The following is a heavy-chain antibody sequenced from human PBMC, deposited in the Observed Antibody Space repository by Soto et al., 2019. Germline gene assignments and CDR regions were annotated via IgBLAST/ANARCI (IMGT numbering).Heavy chain of an antibody. CDR2: IYHGGST. V-gene: IGHV4-4*02. D-gene: IGHD6-19*01. J-gene: IGHJ4*02. CDR3: ARVAVAGTRVDY. CDR1: GGSISSSNW. Sequence: PSETLSLTCAVSGGSISSSNWWSWVRQPPGKGLDWIGEIYHGGSTNYNPSLKSRVTISVDKSKNQFSLKLSSVTAADTAVYYCARVAVAGTRVDYWGQGTLVTVSS.